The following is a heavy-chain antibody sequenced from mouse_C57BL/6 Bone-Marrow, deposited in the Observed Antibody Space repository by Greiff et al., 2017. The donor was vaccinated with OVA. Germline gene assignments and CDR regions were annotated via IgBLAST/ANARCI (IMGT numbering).Heavy chain of an antibody. V-gene: IGHV1-74*01. J-gene: IGHJ1*03. Sequence: QVQLQQPGAELVKPGASVKVSCKASGYTFTSYWMHWVKQRPGQGLEWIGRIHPSDSDTNYNQKFKGKATLTVDTSSSTAYMQLSSLTSEDSAVYYGAIDNYYGYESPLYWYFDVWGKGTTVTVSS. CDR3: AIDNYYGYESPLYWYFDV. CDR1: GYTFTSYW. D-gene: IGHD2-2*01. CDR2: IHPSDSDT.